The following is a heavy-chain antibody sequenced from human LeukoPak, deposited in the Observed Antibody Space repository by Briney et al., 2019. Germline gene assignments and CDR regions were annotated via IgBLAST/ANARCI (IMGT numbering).Heavy chain of an antibody. Sequence: SQTLSLTCTVSGGSISSSNWWSWVRQPPGKGLEWIGEIYHDGEAYYNPSLKSRLTLSVDKSNNQFSLMLSSVTAADTAVYYCARLGYGHWGYFDYWGQGTLVTVSS. CDR3: ARLGYGHWGYFDY. J-gene: IGHJ4*02. CDR1: GGSISSSNW. CDR2: IYHDGEA. D-gene: IGHD5-12*01. V-gene: IGHV4-4*02.